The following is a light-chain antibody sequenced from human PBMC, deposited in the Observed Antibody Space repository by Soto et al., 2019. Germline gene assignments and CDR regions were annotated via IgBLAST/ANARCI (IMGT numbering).Light chain of an antibody. CDR2: GAY. CDR1: QSVSSNY. Sequence: ELVFTQSPGTLSLSPGERASLSCRASQSVSSNYLAWYQQKSGQAHSLLIYGAYSRATGIPDRFSGSGSGTDFTLTIRRLEPEDFAVYYCKQYGSLSWTFGQGTKVDI. CDR3: KQYGSLSWT. J-gene: IGKJ1*01. V-gene: IGKV3-20*01.